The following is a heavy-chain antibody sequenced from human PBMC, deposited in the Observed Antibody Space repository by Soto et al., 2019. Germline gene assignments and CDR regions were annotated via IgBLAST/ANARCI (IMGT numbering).Heavy chain of an antibody. J-gene: IGHJ6*02. V-gene: IGHV1-69*01. Sequence: QVQLVQSGAEVKKPGSSVKVSCKASGGTFSSYAISWMRQAPGQGLEWMGGIIPISGTANYAQKFQGRVTITADESTSTAYMELSSLRSEDTAVYYCARLQGSSTSLEIYYYYYYGMDVWGQGTTVTVSS. CDR2: IIPISGTA. CDR3: ARLQGSSTSLEIYYYYYYGMDV. CDR1: GGTFSSYA. D-gene: IGHD2-2*01.